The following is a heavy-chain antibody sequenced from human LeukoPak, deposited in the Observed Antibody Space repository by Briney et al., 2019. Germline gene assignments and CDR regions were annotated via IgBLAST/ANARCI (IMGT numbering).Heavy chain of an antibody. D-gene: IGHD2-2*01. CDR3: AREGCSSTSCSHGFDY. CDR1: GYTFTSYD. Sequence: ASVKDSCKASGYTFTSYDINWVRQATGQGLEWMGWMNPNSGNTGYAQKFQGRVTMTRNTSISTAYMELSSLRSEDTAVYYCAREGCSSTSCSHGFDYWGQGTLVTVSS. CDR2: MNPNSGNT. V-gene: IGHV1-8*01. J-gene: IGHJ4*02.